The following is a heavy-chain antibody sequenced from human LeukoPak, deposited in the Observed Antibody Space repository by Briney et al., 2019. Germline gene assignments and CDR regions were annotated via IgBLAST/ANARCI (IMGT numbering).Heavy chain of an antibody. D-gene: IGHD6-19*01. Sequence: PGGSLRLSCAASGFTFSTYGMHWVRQAPGKGLEWVAVISYDGNNNYYADSVKGRFTISRDNSKNTLYLQMNSLRAKDTAVYYCAEDPGYTSGVDYWGQGTLVTVSS. CDR2: ISYDGNNN. CDR1: GFTFSTYG. V-gene: IGHV3-30*18. CDR3: AEDPGYTSGVDY. J-gene: IGHJ4*02.